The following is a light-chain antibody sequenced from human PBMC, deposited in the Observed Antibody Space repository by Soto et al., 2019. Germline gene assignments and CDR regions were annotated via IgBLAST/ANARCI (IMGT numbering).Light chain of an antibody. CDR2: AVS. CDR3: SSYTSSSTLAI. Sequence: QSALTQPASVSGSPGQSITISCTGTSSDVGGYNYVSWYQQHPGKAPKLMIFAVSNRPSGVSNRFSSSKSGNTASLTISGLQAEDEADYYCSSYTSSSTLAIFGGGTKLTVL. V-gene: IGLV2-14*01. CDR1: SSDVGGYNY. J-gene: IGLJ2*01.